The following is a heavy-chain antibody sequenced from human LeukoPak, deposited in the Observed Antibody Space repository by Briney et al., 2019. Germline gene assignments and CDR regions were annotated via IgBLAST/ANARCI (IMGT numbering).Heavy chain of an antibody. CDR3: TRTSPRYGGFDY. CDR2: VYSSGST. J-gene: IGHJ4*02. V-gene: IGHV4-4*07. Sequence: SETLSLTCTVSDGSISSYYWSWTRQPAGKGLEWIGRVYSSGSTNYNPSPKSRVTMSVDTSKKQFSLKLNSVTAADTAVYYCTRTSPRYGGFDYWGPGTLVTVSS. D-gene: IGHD4-23*01. CDR1: DGSISSYY.